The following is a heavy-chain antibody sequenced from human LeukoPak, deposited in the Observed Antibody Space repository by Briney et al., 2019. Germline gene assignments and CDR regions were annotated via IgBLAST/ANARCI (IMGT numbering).Heavy chain of an antibody. CDR3: AREGTTVTTRNALDY. Sequence: SETLSLTCAVYGGSFSGYYWSWIRQPPGKGLEWIGEINHSGSTNYNPSLKSRVTISAETSKNQFALKLSSVTAADTAVYNCAREGTTVTTRNALDYWGQGNLVTVSS. V-gene: IGHV4-34*01. J-gene: IGHJ4*02. D-gene: IGHD4-17*01. CDR2: INHSGST. CDR1: GGSFSGYY.